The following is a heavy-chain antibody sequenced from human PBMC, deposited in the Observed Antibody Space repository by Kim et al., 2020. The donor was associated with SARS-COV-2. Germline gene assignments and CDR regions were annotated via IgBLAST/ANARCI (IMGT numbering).Heavy chain of an antibody. Sequence: SETLSLTCTVSGGSISSSSYYWGWIRQPPGKGLEWIGSIYYSGSTYYNPSLKSRVTISVDTSKNQFSLKLSSVTAADTAVYYCARSIRGYSYGLYYFDYWGQGTLVTVSS. CDR2: IYYSGST. D-gene: IGHD5-18*01. CDR3: ARSIRGYSYGLYYFDY. V-gene: IGHV4-39*01. J-gene: IGHJ4*02. CDR1: GGSISSSSYY.